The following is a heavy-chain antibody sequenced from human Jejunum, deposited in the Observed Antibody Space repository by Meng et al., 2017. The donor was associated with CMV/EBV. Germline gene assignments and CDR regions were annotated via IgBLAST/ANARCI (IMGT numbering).Heavy chain of an antibody. CDR3: ARRSATSTHFYFDS. D-gene: IGHD2/OR15-2a*01. CDR1: GYSVTSSY. CDR2: MNPSGGYT. J-gene: IGHJ4*02. Sequence: KAAGYSVTSSYIRWVRLAPGQGPEWMGLMNPSGGYTSYAQKFEGRLTMTADTSTSTIYMDVTRLTSEDTATYYCARRSATSTHFYFDSWGQGTLVTVSS. V-gene: IGHV1-46*01.